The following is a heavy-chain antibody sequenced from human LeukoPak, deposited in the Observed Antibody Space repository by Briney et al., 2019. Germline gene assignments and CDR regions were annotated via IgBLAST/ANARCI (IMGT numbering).Heavy chain of an antibody. V-gene: IGHV3-21*01. CDR3: VRGGYRGFDYEY. Sequence: PGESLRLTCAASGFTFSTYSMNWLRLAPGKGLEWVSSISPDSNYKYYVDSVKGRFTISRDNAKSSLYLQMNSLRAEDTAVYYCVRGGYRGFDYEYWGQGTLVTVSS. J-gene: IGHJ4*02. CDR1: GFTFSTYS. CDR2: ISPDSNYK. D-gene: IGHD5-12*01.